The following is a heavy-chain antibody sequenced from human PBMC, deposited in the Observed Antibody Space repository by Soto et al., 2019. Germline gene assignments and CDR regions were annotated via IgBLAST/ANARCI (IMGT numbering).Heavy chain of an antibody. D-gene: IGHD2-2*01. CDR1: GFTFSSYA. CDR3: AKSGSSTLGVENAYYYYGMDV. CDR2: ISGSGGST. J-gene: IGHJ6*02. V-gene: IGHV3-23*01. Sequence: GGSLRLSCAASGFTFSSYAMSWVRQAPGKGLEWVSAISGSGGSTYYADSVKGRFTISRDNSKNTLYLQMNSLRAEDTAVYYCAKSGSSTLGVENAYYYYGMDVWGQGTTVTVSS.